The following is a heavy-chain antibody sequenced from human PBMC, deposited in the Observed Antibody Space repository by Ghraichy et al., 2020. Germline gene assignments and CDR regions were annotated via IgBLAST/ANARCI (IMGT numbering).Heavy chain of an antibody. J-gene: IGHJ4*02. CDR2: IYWNDDK. CDR1: GFSLSTNGVG. V-gene: IGHV2-5*01. D-gene: IGHD2-15*01. CDR3: GYTLYCSGTHRGWPFHY. Sequence: SGPTLVKPTQTLTLTCSFSGFSLSTNGVGVGWIRQPPGKALEWLSLIYWNDDKRYSPSLQSRLVITKDTSKNQVVLTMTNMDPLDTATYYCGYTLYCSGTHRGWPFHYWGQGILVTVSS.